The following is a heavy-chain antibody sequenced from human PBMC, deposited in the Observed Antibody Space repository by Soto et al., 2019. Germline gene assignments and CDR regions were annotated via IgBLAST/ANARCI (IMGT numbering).Heavy chain of an antibody. J-gene: IGHJ4*02. D-gene: IGHD6-19*01. Sequence: PGESLKISCKGSGYSFTSYWISWVRQMPGKGPEWMGRIDPSDSYTNYSPSFQGHVTISADKSISTAYLQWNSLKASDTAMYYCASHTTYSGGWYTPFDYWAQGTLVTVSS. V-gene: IGHV5-10-1*01. CDR2: IDPSDSYT. CDR1: GYSFTSYW. CDR3: ASHTTYSGGWYTPFDY.